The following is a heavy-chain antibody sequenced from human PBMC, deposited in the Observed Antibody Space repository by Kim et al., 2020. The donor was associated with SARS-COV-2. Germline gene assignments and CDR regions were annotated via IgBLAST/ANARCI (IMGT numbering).Heavy chain of an antibody. J-gene: IGHJ4*02. CDR3: AVGIAASGIVDY. Sequence: GGSLRLSCAASGFTFSSYGMHWVRQGPGKGLEWVAVIWYDGSNTNYADPVKGRFTISRDNSKNTLYLQMNSLRAEDTAVYYCAVGIAASGIVDYWGRGTLVTVSS. CDR1: GFTFSSYG. D-gene: IGHD6-13*01. CDR2: IWYDGSNT. V-gene: IGHV3-33*08.